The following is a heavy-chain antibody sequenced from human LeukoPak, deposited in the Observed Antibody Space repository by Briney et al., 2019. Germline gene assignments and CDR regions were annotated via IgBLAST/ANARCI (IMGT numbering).Heavy chain of an antibody. D-gene: IGHD3-10*01. V-gene: IGHV4-38-2*02. CDR3: AVLEGHYSGSGTYH. CDR1: GYSISSGYY. J-gene: IGHJ1*01. CDR2: IYHSGST. Sequence: SETLSLTCTVSGYSISSGYYWGWIRQPPGKGLEWIGSIYHSGSTYYNPSLKSRVTISLDKSKNQFSLTLTSVTAADTAVYYCAVLEGHYSGSGTYHWGQGILVTVSS.